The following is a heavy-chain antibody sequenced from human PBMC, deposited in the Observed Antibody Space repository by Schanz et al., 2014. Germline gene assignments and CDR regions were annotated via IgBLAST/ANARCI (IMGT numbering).Heavy chain of an antibody. J-gene: IGHJ4*02. Sequence: EVQLVESGGGLVQPGGSLRLSCAVSGFIVRSNYMTWVRQAPGKGLEWVSFVHPGGSTYYPDSVKGRFTISRDSSKNTLYLQLGSLSAEDTAVYFCARDNRYYLFDYWGQGALVTVSS. CDR1: GFIVRSNY. CDR2: VHPGGST. D-gene: IGHD3-16*02. V-gene: IGHV3-66*02. CDR3: ARDNRYYLFDY.